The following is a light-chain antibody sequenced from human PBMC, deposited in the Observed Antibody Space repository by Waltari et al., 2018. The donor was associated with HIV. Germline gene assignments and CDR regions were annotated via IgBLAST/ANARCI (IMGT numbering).Light chain of an antibody. J-gene: IGLJ3*02. CDR2: FNSDGSH. CDR1: SGHSSYA. Sequence: QLVLTQSPSASASLGASAKLTCTLSSGHSSYAIAWHQQQPEKGPRYLMKFNSDGSHSKGDGIPDRFSGSSSGAERYLTISSLQSEDEADYYCQTWGTLNLVFGGGTKLTVL. CDR3: QTWGTLNLV. V-gene: IGLV4-69*01.